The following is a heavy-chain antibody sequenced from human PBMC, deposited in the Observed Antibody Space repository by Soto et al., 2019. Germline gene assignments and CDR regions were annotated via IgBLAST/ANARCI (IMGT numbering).Heavy chain of an antibody. Sequence: GGSLRLSCAASGFTFSSYGMHWVRQDPGKGLEWVAFIWYDGSNKYYADSVKGRFTISRDNSKNTLYLQMDNLRVEDTAVYYCARDPLGYNGYETDFWGQGTLVTVSS. CDR1: GFTFSSYG. J-gene: IGHJ4*02. CDR2: IWYDGSNK. V-gene: IGHV3-33*01. D-gene: IGHD5-12*01. CDR3: ARDPLGYNGYETDF.